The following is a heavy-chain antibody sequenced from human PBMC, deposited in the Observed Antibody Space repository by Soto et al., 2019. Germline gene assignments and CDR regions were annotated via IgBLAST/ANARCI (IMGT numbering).Heavy chain of an antibody. Sequence: QMQLVQSGAEVKERGSWVKISCKTSGGTVNTYALTWVRQAPGQGLEWIGGIIPIFGIKNVAQRFQGRVTINADESLTTAYMEMTSLRSDDTAVYYCAKEAGDHWGQGTLVTVSS. J-gene: IGHJ4*02. CDR1: GGTVNTYA. D-gene: IGHD3-10*01. CDR2: IIPIFGIK. V-gene: IGHV1-69*01. CDR3: AKEAGDH.